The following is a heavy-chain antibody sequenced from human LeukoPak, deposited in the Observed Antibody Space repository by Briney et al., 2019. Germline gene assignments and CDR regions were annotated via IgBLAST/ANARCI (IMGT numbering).Heavy chain of an antibody. Sequence: GGSLRLSCAASGFIFSNYAMNWVRQAPGKGLEWVSGISGSGDGTYYADSVKGRFTISRDNSKSTLFLQLNSLRAEDTAVYYCAKQLGYCSDGSCYFPYWGQGTLVTVSS. V-gene: IGHV3-23*01. J-gene: IGHJ4*02. CDR1: GFIFSNYA. CDR3: AKQLGYCSDGSCYFPY. D-gene: IGHD2-15*01. CDR2: ISGSGDGT.